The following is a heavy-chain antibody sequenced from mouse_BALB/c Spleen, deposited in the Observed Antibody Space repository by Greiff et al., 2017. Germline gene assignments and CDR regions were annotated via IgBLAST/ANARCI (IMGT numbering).Heavy chain of an antibody. D-gene: IGHD1-1*02. Sequence: LVESGAELVKPGASVKMSCKASGYTFTSYWMHWVKQRPGQGLEWIGVIDPSDSYTSYNQKFKGKATLTVDTSSSTAYMQLSSLTSEDSAVYYCTGGGDYYAMDYWGQGTSVTVSS. CDR2: IDPSDSYT. CDR3: TGGGDYYAMDY. CDR1: GYTFTSYW. V-gene: IGHV1S127*01. J-gene: IGHJ4*01.